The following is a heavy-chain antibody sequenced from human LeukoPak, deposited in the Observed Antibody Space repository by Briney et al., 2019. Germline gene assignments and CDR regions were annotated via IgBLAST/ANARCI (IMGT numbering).Heavy chain of an antibody. J-gene: IGHJ4*02. D-gene: IGHD3-10*01. CDR1: GFTFSDYG. CDR2: ISYDGGNK. CDR3: AKVFEVRGARRPKDY. V-gene: IGHV3-30*18. Sequence: GRSLRLSCAASGFTFSDYGMHWVRQAPGKGLEWVALISYDGGNKFYPDSVRDRFTISRDNSKNTLFLQMNSLRIEDTAVYYCAKVFEVRGARRPKDYWGQGTLVIVSS.